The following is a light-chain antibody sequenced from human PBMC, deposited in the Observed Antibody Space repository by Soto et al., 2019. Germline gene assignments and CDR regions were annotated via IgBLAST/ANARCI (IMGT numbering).Light chain of an antibody. CDR2: RTS. J-gene: IGLJ2*01. Sequence: QAVVTREPSLTVSPGGTVTLTCALTTGAVTSDYYPNWFQRKPGQALGTLIYRTSNKHSWTPARFSDSLLGGKAALTLSGVQPEDEADYYCVLLYGGAWVFGAGTTLTVL. V-gene: IGLV7-43*01. CDR3: VLLYGGAWV. CDR1: TGAVTSDYY.